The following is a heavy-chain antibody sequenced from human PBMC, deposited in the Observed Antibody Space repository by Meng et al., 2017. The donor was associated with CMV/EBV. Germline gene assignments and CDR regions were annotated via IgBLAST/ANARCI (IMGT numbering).Heavy chain of an antibody. CDR1: GFTFSSYE. V-gene: IGHV3-48*03. Sequence: GGSLRLSCAASGFTFSSYEMNWVRQAPGKGLEWVSYISSSGSTIYYADSVKGRFTISRDNAKNSLYLQMNSLRAEDTAVYYCAREDYTENYYYGMDVWGQGTTVTVSS. CDR3: AREDYTENYYYGMDV. D-gene: IGHD4-11*01. J-gene: IGHJ6*02. CDR2: ISSSGSTI.